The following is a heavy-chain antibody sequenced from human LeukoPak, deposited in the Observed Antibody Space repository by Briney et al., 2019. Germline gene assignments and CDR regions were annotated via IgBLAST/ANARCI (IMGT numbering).Heavy chain of an antibody. J-gene: IGHJ6*02. V-gene: IGHV3-30*18. CDR3: AKQTGDRGYYYYGMDV. CDR1: GFTFSSYG. Sequence: GGSLRLSCAASGFTFSSYGMHWVRQAPGKGLEWVAVISYDGSNKYYADSVKGRFTISRDNSKNTLYLQMNSLRAEDTAVYYCAKQTGDRGYYYYGMDVWGQGTTVTVSS. CDR2: ISYDGSNK. D-gene: IGHD7-27*01.